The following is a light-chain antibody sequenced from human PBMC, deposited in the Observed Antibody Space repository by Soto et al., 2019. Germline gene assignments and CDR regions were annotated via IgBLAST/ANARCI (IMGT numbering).Light chain of an antibody. CDR3: QQYYSTTPS. J-gene: IGKJ2*01. CDR2: WAS. Sequence: DIVMTQSPDSLAVSLGERATINCKSSLSVLYSSNNKNYLAWYQQKPGQPPKMVIYWASTRESGVPDRFSGSGSGTDFTLTISSLQAEDVALYFCQQYYSTTPSFGQGTKLEIK. CDR1: LSVLYSSNNKNY. V-gene: IGKV4-1*01.